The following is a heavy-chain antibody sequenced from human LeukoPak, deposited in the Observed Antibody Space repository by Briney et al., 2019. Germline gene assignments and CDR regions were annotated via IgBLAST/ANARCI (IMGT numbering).Heavy chain of an antibody. D-gene: IGHD2-2*01. Sequence: ASVKVSCKASGYTFTGYYMHWVRQAPGQGLEWMGWINPNSGGTNYAQKFQGRVTMTRDTSISTAYMELSRLRSDDTAVYYCARISSLFCSSTSCLINAFDIWGQGTMVTVSS. V-gene: IGHV1-2*02. CDR2: INPNSGGT. CDR1: GYTFTGYY. J-gene: IGHJ3*02. CDR3: ARISSLFCSSTSCLINAFDI.